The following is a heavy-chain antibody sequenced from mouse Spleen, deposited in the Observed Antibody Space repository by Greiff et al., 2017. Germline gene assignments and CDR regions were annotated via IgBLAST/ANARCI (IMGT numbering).Heavy chain of an antibody. CDR3: ASGGNYLYYFDY. D-gene: IGHD2-1*01. CDR2: IDPANGNT. V-gene: IGHV14-3*02. CDR1: GFNIKDTY. Sequence: EVQLQQSGAELVKPGASVKLSCTASGFNIKDTYMHWVKQRPEQGLEWIGRIDPANGNTKYDPKFQGKATITADTSSNTAYLQLSSLTSEDTAGYYCASGGNYLYYFDYWGQGTTLTVSS. J-gene: IGHJ2*01.